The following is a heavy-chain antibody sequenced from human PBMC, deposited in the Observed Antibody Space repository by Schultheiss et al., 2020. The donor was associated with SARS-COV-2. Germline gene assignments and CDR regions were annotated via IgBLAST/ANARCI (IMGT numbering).Heavy chain of an antibody. Sequence: GESLKISCEGHGYKFTRYWIGWVRQMPGKGLEWMGIIFPDDSDTRYSRSFRDQVSISVDKTINTAYLEWNTLKASDSAIYYCVKYYETYGYATGIDYWGQGTLVTVSS. V-gene: IGHV5-51*01. D-gene: IGHD3-16*01. CDR1: GYKFTRYW. J-gene: IGHJ4*02. CDR3: VKYYETYGYATGIDY. CDR2: IFPDDSDT.